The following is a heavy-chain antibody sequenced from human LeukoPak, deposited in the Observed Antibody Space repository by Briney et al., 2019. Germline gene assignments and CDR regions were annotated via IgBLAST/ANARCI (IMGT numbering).Heavy chain of an antibody. Sequence: PGGSLRLSCVASGFSFTSYWMSWVRQAPGKDLEFVANINQDAGTTNYVDSVKGRFTISRDNAENSLYLQMSSLRAEDTALYYCARDPGWSSFDIWGRGIMVTVSS. CDR2: INQDAGTT. D-gene: IGHD2-15*01. CDR1: GFSFTSYW. CDR3: ARDPGWSSFDI. V-gene: IGHV3-7*03. J-gene: IGHJ3*02.